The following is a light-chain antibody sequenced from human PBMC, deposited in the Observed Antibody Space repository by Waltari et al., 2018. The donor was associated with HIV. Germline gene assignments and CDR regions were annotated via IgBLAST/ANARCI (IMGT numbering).Light chain of an antibody. CDR1: AFSQEY. J-gene: IGLJ2*01. Sequence: SYDLPQPPSVSVSPGQTARISSSGAAFSQEYTFLHQQKPGQAPLLLIYKDTERASGIPERFSGSTAGRIVTLTIYDVEPDDEADYYCQSAGGGGTYRFGGGTKLTVL. CDR2: KDT. V-gene: IGLV3-25*03. CDR3: QSAGGGGTYR.